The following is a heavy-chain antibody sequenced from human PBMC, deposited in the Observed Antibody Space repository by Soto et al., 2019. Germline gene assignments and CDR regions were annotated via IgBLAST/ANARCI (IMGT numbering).Heavy chain of an antibody. J-gene: IGHJ5*02. Sequence: QVQLVQSGAEVKKPGASVKVSCKASGYTFTSYGISWVRQAPGQGLEWMGWISAYNGNTNYAQKLQGRVTMTTDTSTSTAYRELRSLRSDDTAVYYCARSPITGVLQHNWFDPWGQGTLVTVSS. CDR2: ISAYNGNT. CDR3: ARSPITGVLQHNWFDP. CDR1: GYTFTSYG. V-gene: IGHV1-18*01. D-gene: IGHD7-27*01.